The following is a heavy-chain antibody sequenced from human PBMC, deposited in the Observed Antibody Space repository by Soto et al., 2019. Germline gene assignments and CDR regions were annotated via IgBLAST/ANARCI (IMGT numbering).Heavy chain of an antibody. V-gene: IGHV4-39*01. CDR2: IYYSGST. CDR3: ARHGSMKHWGGYYYDSSGYPFWY. J-gene: IGHJ4*02. CDR1: GGSISSSSYY. D-gene: IGHD3-22*01. Sequence: SETLSLTCTVSGGSISSSSYYWGWIRQPPGKGLEWIGSIYYSGSTYYNPSLKSRVTISVDTSKNQFSLKLGSVTAADTAVYYCARHGSMKHWGGYYYDSSGYPFWYWGQGTLVTVSS.